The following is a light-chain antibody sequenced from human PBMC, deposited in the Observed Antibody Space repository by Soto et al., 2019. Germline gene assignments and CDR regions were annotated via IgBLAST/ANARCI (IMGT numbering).Light chain of an antibody. CDR1: QSIDTY. V-gene: IGKV1-39*01. J-gene: IGKJ2*01. CDR3: QESFSTPYT. CDR2: ASS. Sequence: DIQMTQSPSSLSAAVGDRVTVICRASQSIDTYFTWYRQNAGKAPELLISASSTLQSGVPSRFSGSGSGTDFSLSISSLQPQDFATYYWQESFSTPYTFGRGTKLEIK.